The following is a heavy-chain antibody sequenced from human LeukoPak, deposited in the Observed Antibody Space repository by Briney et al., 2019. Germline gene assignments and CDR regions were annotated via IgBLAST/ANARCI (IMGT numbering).Heavy chain of an antibody. CDR3: ATRPDYSISWDYYYYGMDV. D-gene: IGHD6-6*01. J-gene: IGHJ6*02. CDR1: GGTFSSYA. Sequence: SVKVSCKASGGTFSSYAISWVRQAPGQGLEWMGGIIPIFGTANYAQKFQGRVTITADESTSTAYMELSSLRSEDTAVYYCATRPDYSISWDYYYYGMDVWGQGTTVTVSS. V-gene: IGHV1-69*13. CDR2: IIPIFGTA.